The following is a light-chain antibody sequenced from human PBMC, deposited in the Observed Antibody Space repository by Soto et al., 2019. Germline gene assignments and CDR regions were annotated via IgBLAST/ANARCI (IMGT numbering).Light chain of an antibody. V-gene: IGKV3-20*01. CDR2: GAS. CDR1: QSVASNY. Sequence: EIVLTQSPGTLSLSPGERATLSCRASQSVASNYLAWYQQKPGQTPRLLIYGASSRATDIPDRFSGSGSGTDSTLTISSLEPEDFAVYYCQQYGISPPYTFGQGTKLEIK. J-gene: IGKJ2*01. CDR3: QQYGISPPYT.